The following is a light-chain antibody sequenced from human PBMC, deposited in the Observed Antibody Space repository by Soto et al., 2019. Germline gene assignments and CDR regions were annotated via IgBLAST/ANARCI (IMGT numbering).Light chain of an antibody. CDR2: DAS. CDR1: QSVGSD. Sequence: EIVMTQSPATLSVSPGERATLSCRASQSVGSDLAWYQQKPGQAPRLLIYDASTRATGIPDRFSGSGSGTDFTLTISRLEPEDFAVYYCQCYDNSPLLTFGQGTRLEIK. V-gene: IGKV3D-15*01. J-gene: IGKJ5*01. CDR3: QCYDNSPLLT.